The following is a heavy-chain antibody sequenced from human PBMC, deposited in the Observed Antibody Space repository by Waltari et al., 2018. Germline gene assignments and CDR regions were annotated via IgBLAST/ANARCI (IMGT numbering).Heavy chain of an antibody. D-gene: IGHD6-13*01. Sequence: QVQLVQSGAEVKKPGASVKVSCKASGYTFPSYATNRVRQATGQGLEWMGWMNPNSGNTGYAQKFQGRVTMTRNTSISTAYMELSSLRSEDTAVYYCARGKGGQLVRDYWGQGTLVTVSS. V-gene: IGHV1-8*01. CDR1: GYTFPSYA. CDR2: MNPNSGNT. J-gene: IGHJ4*02. CDR3: ARGKGGQLVRDY.